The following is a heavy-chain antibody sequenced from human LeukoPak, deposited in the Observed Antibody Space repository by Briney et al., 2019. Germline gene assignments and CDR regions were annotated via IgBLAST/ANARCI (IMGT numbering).Heavy chain of an antibody. CDR1: GFTFDDYG. CDR3: ARGIVATIGSWFDP. Sequence: PGGSLRLSCAASGFTFDDYGMSWVRQAPGKGLEWVSGINWNGGSTGYADSVKGRFTISRDNAKNSLYLQMNSLRADDTAVYYCARGIVATIGSWFDPWGQGTLVTVSS. CDR2: INWNGGST. V-gene: IGHV3-20*04. J-gene: IGHJ5*02. D-gene: IGHD5-12*01.